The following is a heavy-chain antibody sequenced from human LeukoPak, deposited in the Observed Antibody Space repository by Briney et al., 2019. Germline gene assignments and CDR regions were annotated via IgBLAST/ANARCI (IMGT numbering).Heavy chain of an antibody. D-gene: IGHD2-8*02. CDR1: GGSISGFY. CDR3: ARTLLGRLFDY. J-gene: IGHJ4*02. Sequence: SETLSLTCTVSGGSISGFYWSWIRQPPGKRLEWIGYIYYSGSTDYNPSLKSRATISVDTSKNQFSLNLSSVTAADTAVYYCARTLLGRLFDYWAREPWSPSPQ. V-gene: IGHV4-59*01. CDR2: IYYSGST.